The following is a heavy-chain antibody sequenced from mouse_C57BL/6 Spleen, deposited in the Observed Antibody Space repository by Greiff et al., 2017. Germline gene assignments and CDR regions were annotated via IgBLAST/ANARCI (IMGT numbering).Heavy chain of an antibody. CDR2: IDPSDSYT. Sequence: QVQLQQPGAELVKPGASVKLSCKASGYTFTSYWMQWVKQRPGQGLEWIGEIDPSDSYTNYNQKFKGKATVTVDTSSSTAYMQLSSLTSEDSAVYYCARGGSSYFDYWGQGTTLTVSS. J-gene: IGHJ2*01. V-gene: IGHV1-50*01. CDR1: GYTFTSYW. CDR3: ARGGSSYFDY. D-gene: IGHD1-1*02.